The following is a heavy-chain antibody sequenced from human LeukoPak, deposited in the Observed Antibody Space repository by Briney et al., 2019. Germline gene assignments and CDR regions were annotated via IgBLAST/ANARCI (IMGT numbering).Heavy chain of an antibody. J-gene: IGHJ4*02. CDR1: GGSISSGGYY. CDR2: IYHSGST. CDR3: ARGVPRTTVVTPGYTY. Sequence: SQTVSLTCTVSGGSISSGGYYWSWIRQPPGKGLEWIGYIYHSGSTYYNPSLKSRVTISVDRSKNQFSLKLSSVTAADTAVYYCARGVPRTTVVTPGYTYWGQGTLVTVSS. V-gene: IGHV4-30-2*01. D-gene: IGHD4-23*01.